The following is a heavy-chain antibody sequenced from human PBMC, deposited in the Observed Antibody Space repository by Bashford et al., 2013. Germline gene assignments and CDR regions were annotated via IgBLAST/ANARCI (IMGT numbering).Heavy chain of an antibody. CDR3: ASGYCSSTSCYEPVYYYGMDV. CDR2: ISAYNGNT. V-gene: IGHV1-18*01. CDR1: GYTFTSYG. Sequence: ASVKVSCKASGYTFTSYGISWVRQAPGQGLEWMGWISAYNGNTNYAQKLQGRVTMTTDTSTSTAYMELRSLRSDDTAVYYCASGYCSSTSCYEPVYYYGMDVWGQGTTVTVSS. J-gene: IGHJ6*02. D-gene: IGHD2-2*01.